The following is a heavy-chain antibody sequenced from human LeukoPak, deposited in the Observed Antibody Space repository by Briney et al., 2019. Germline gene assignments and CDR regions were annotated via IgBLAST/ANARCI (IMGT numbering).Heavy chain of an antibody. D-gene: IGHD6-19*01. CDR2: INPSNGDT. J-gene: IGHJ4*02. CDR1: GYTFSGYY. V-gene: IGHV1-2*02. CDR3: ARGPVAEPFDY. Sequence: ASVKVSCKASGYTFSGYYIHWVRQAPGQGLEWMAWINPSNGDTNYAQKFQGRVTMTRDTSISTAYMELSRLRSDDTAVYYCARGPVAEPFDYWGQGTLVTVSS.